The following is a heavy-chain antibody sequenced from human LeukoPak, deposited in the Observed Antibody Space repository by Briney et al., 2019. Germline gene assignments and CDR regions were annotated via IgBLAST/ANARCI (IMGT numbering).Heavy chain of an antibody. D-gene: IGHD3-3*01. CDR2: IKQDGSEK. J-gene: IGHJ2*01. CDR3: ARAEWSNWYFDL. Sequence: PGGSLRLSCAASGFTFSPYWMNWVRRAPGKGLEWVANIKQDGSEKYYVDSVKGRFTLSRDSAKNSLYLQMNSLRAEDTAVYYCARAEWSNWYFDLWGRGTLVTVSS. V-gene: IGHV3-7*03. CDR1: GFTFSPYW.